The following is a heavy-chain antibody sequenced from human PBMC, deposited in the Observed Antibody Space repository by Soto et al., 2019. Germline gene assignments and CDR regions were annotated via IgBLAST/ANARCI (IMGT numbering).Heavy chain of an antibody. CDR2: ISYDGSNK. V-gene: IGHV3-30-3*01. J-gene: IGHJ6*02. CDR1: GFTFSSYA. CDR3: AIDEGYYGSGSSYGNYYYYGMDV. Sequence: GGSLRLSCAASGFTFSSYAMHWVRQAPGKGLEGVAVISYDGSNKYYADSVKGRFTISRDNSKNTLYLQMNSLRAEDTAVYYCAIDEGYYGSGSSYGNYYYYGMDVWGQGTTVTVSS. D-gene: IGHD3-10*01.